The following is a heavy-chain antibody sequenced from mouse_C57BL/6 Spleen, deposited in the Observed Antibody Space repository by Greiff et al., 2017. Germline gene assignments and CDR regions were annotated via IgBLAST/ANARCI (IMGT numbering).Heavy chain of an antibody. J-gene: IGHJ4*01. CDR2: FYPGSGSI. Sequence: VQLQESGAELVKPGASVKLSCKASGYTFTEYTIHWVKQRSGQGLEWIGWFYPGSGSIKYNEKFKDKATLTADKSSSTVYMELSRLTSEDSAVYFCARHEYYSNYEDYAMDYWGQGTSVTVSS. CDR1: GYTFTEYT. CDR3: ARHEYYSNYEDYAMDY. D-gene: IGHD2-5*01. V-gene: IGHV1-62-2*01.